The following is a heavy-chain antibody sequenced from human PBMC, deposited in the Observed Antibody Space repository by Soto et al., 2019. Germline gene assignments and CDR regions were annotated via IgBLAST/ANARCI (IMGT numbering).Heavy chain of an antibody. J-gene: IGHJ4*02. CDR3: TTIKNVAWARDY. V-gene: IGHV3-15*01. CDR2: IKSRSDGGTT. CDR1: GFTFTNVW. Sequence: EVQLVESGGGLVKPGGSLRLSCAASGFTFTNVWMTWVRQAPGKGLEWVGHIKSRSDGGTTDNAAPVKGRFTISRDDSKNTLYLQMNSLKTEDTAVYYCTTIKNVAWARDYWGQGTLITVSS. D-gene: IGHD1-1*01.